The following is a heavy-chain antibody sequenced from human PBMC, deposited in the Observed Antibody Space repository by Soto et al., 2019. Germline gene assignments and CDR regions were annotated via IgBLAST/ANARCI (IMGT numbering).Heavy chain of an antibody. CDR1: GGSVSSGSYY. J-gene: IGHJ4*02. Sequence: SETLCLTCTVSGGSVSSGSYYWSWIRQPPGKGLEWIGYIYYSGSTNYNPSLKSRVTISVDTSKSQFSLKLNSVTAADSAVYFCARLEGLATISYYFDFWGQGALVTVSS. V-gene: IGHV4-61*01. D-gene: IGHD3-9*01. CDR3: ARLEGLATISYYFDF. CDR2: IYYSGST.